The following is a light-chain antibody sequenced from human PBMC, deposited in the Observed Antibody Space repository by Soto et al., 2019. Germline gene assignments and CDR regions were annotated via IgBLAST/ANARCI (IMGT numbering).Light chain of an antibody. Sequence: QSALTQPASVSGSPGQSITISCTGTSSDIGSFRYVSWYQKHPGKAPKLMIFDVSDRPSWISDRFSGSKSGNTASLTISGLQAEDEGEYYCSSYSLSSTYVLFGGGTKLTVL. V-gene: IGLV2-14*03. CDR1: SSDIGSFRY. CDR2: DVS. J-gene: IGLJ2*01. CDR3: SSYSLSSTYVL.